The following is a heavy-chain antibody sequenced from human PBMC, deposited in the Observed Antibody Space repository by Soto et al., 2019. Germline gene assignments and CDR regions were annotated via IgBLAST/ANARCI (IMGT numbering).Heavy chain of an antibody. Sequence: QVQLQQWGAGLLKPSETLSLTCAVYGGSFSGYYWSWIRQPPGKGLEWIGEINHSGSTNYNPSLKSRVTISVDTSKNQFSLKLSSVTAADTAVYYCARGRKVATHDIVVLVAATRRERYFYYWGQGTLVTVSS. CDR3: ARGRKVATHDIVVLVAATRRERYFYY. D-gene: IGHD2-15*01. CDR1: GGSFSGYY. V-gene: IGHV4-34*01. CDR2: INHSGST. J-gene: IGHJ4*02.